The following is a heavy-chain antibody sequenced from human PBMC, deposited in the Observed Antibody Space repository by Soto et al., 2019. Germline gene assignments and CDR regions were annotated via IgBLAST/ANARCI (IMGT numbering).Heavy chain of an antibody. Sequence: QVQLQESGPGLVKPSQTLSLTCTVSGGSISSGGYYWSWIRQHPGKGLEWIGYIYYSGSTYYNPSLKSRVTISVDTSKNQFSLKLSSVTAADAAVYYCARDGEGGVDAFDIWGQGTMVTVSS. CDR1: GGSISSGGYY. V-gene: IGHV4-31*03. D-gene: IGHD7-27*01. CDR3: ARDGEGGVDAFDI. J-gene: IGHJ3*02. CDR2: IYYSGST.